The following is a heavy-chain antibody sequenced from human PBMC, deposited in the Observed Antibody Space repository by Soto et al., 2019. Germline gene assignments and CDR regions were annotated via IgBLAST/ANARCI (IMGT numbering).Heavy chain of an antibody. CDR1: GYGITCYS. CDR3: ARDRLRRGLSKRELGIEDNYYYYYGMDV. Sequence: CRASGYGITCYSVGSVCLMPRKGLEWMGIIYPGDSDTRYSPSFQGQVTISADKSISTAYMELSSLRSEDTAVYYCARDRLRRGLSKRELGIEDNYYYYYGMDVWGQGTTVTVSS. D-gene: IGHD1-26*01. J-gene: IGHJ6*02. V-gene: IGHV5-51*01. CDR2: IYPGDSDT.